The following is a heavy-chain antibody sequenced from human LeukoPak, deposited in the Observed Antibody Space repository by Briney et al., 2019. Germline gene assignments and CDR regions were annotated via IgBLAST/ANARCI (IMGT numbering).Heavy chain of an antibody. CDR2: ISSSSSYT. CDR1: GFTFSSYS. Sequence: GGSLRLSCAASGFTFSSYSMNWVRQAPGKGLEWVSSISSSSSYTYYADSVKGRFTISRDNAKNSLYLQMNSLRAEDTAVYYCARGAPMVRGVIMGYWGQGTLVTVSS. D-gene: IGHD3-10*01. V-gene: IGHV3-21*01. J-gene: IGHJ4*02. CDR3: ARGAPMVRGVIMGY.